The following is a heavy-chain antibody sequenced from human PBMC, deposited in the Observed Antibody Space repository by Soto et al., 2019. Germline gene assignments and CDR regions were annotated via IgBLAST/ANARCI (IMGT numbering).Heavy chain of an antibody. CDR2: ISAYNGNT. CDR1: GYTFTSYG. CDR3: APTAKSHALDY. D-gene: IGHD2-21*02. V-gene: IGHV1-18*01. J-gene: IGHJ4*02. Sequence: ASVKVSCKASGYTFTSYGISWVRQAPGQGLEWMGWISAYNGNTNYAQKLQGRVTMTTDTSTSTAYMELRRLRSAAPAAYHCAPTAKSHALDYWAQRPLVTVSS.